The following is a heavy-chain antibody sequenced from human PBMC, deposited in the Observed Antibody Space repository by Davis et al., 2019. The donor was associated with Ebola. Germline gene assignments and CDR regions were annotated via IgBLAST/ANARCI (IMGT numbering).Heavy chain of an antibody. CDR3: ARDDELSGWSWDS. CDR1: GYTFTTYT. Sequence: ASVKVSCKASGYTFTTYTIHRVRHAPGQGLEWMGWINPGTGNRRYSQRFQGRLTITSDTSVTTAYMDLSNLRSEDTSVYYCARDDELSGWSWDSWGQGTLVTVSS. J-gene: IGHJ4*02. V-gene: IGHV1-3*01. CDR2: INPGTGNR. D-gene: IGHD6-19*01.